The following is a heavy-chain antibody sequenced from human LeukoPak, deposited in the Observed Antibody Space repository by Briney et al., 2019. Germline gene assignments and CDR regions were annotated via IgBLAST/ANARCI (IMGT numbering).Heavy chain of an antibody. Sequence: GGSLRLSCEASGFGFRNYGMLWVRQAPGKGLEWVAIISYEGDSTYYADSVKGRFTISRDNSKSTLYLLMNSLRAGDTAVYYCAKDLAVTSLSYYCGMDVWGQGTTVTVSS. V-gene: IGHV3-30*18. D-gene: IGHD4-17*01. CDR1: GFGFRNYG. CDR2: ISYEGDST. J-gene: IGHJ6*02. CDR3: AKDLAVTSLSYYCGMDV.